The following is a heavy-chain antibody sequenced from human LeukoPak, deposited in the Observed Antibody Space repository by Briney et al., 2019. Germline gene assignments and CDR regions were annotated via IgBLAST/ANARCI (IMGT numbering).Heavy chain of an antibody. V-gene: IGHV3-74*01. CDR3: AKDAYYYDSSGSDYFDY. J-gene: IGHJ4*02. CDR1: GFTFSTYW. CDR2: INTDGSIT. Sequence: GGSLRLSCAASGFTFSTYWMHWVRQAPGKGLVWVSRINTDGSITNYAGSVKGRFTISRDNAKNTLYLQVNSLRAEDTAVYYCAKDAYYYDSSGSDYFDYWGQGTLVTVSS. D-gene: IGHD3-22*01.